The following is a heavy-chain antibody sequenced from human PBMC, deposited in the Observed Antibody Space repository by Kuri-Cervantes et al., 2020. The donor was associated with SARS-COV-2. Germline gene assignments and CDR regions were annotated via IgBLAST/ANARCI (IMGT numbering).Heavy chain of an antibody. CDR1: GYIFTDYY. V-gene: IGHV1-2*06. J-gene: IGHJ4*02. D-gene: IGHD7-27*01. CDR2: INPNSGGT. CDR3: ARITGDKNFDY. Sequence: ASVKVSCKASGYIFTDYYMHWVRQAPGQELGWMGRINPNSGGTNYAQKFQGRVTMTRDTSISTAYMELSRLRSDGTAVYYCARITGDKNFDYWGQGTLVTVSS.